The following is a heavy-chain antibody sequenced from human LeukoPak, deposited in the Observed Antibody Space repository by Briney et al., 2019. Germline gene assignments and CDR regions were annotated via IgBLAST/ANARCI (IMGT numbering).Heavy chain of an antibody. CDR2: ISASGDST. Sequence: GGSLRLSCAASGFAFNNYVMTWVRQAPGKGLDWFSAISASGDSTYYADSVKGRFTISRDSSKSTMYLQMTSLTAEDTAVYYCAKGSGTSRPYYLDYWGRGTLVTVSS. D-gene: IGHD6-25*01. J-gene: IGHJ4*02. CDR1: GFAFNNYV. CDR3: AKGSGTSRPYYLDY. V-gene: IGHV3-23*01.